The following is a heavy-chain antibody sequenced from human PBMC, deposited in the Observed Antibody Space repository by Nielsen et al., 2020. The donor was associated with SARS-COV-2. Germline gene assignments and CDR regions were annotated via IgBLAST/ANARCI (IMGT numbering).Heavy chain of an antibody. CDR2: IYYSGST. Sequence: SETLSLTCTVSGGSISSGGYYWSWIRQHPGKGLEWIGYIYYSGSTYYNPSLKSRVTISVDTSKNQFSLKLSSVTAADTAVYYCARAFGCSGGSCHYYYYGMDVWGQGTTVTVSS. V-gene: IGHV4-31*03. CDR3: ARAFGCSGGSCHYYYYGMDV. CDR1: GGSISSGGYY. J-gene: IGHJ6*02. D-gene: IGHD2-15*01.